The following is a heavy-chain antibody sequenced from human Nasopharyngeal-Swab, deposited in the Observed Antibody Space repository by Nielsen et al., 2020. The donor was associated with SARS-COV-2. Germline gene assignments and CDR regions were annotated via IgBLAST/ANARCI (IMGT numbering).Heavy chain of an antibody. J-gene: IGHJ5*02. D-gene: IGHD3-22*01. CDR2: ISSSSSTI. V-gene: IGHV3-11*04. CDR3: ARDPPRRITMIVDEVRP. CDR1: GGSFSGYY. Sequence: LSLTCAVYGGSFSGYYWGWIRQPPGKGLEWVSYISSSSSTIYYADSVKGRFTISRDNAKNSLYLQMNSLRDEDTAVYYCARDPPRRITMIVDEVRPWGQGTLVTDSS.